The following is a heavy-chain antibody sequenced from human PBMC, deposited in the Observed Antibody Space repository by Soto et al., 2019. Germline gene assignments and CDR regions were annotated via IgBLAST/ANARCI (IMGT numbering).Heavy chain of an antibody. CDR3: ERPRIAAIGYSAGHYDACDI. J-gene: IGHJ3*02. CDR2: IYPGDSDT. Sequence: EAMQISCEGSGYSFTSYWIGWVRQMPGKGLEWMGIIYPGDSDTRYSPSFQGQVTISADKSISTAYLQWSSLKASDTAMYYCERPRIAAIGYSAGHYDACDIWCHGT. V-gene: IGHV5-51*01. CDR1: GYSFTSYW. D-gene: IGHD5-12*01.